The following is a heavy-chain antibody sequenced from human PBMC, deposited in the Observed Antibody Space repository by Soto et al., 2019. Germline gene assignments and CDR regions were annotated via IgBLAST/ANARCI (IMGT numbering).Heavy chain of an antibody. Sequence: SETLSLTCTVSGGSISSYYWSWIRQPPGKGLEWIGYIYYSGSTNYNPSLKSRVTISVDTSKNQFSLKLSSVTAADTAVYYCARVDHGSGSYYNGLYYFDYWGQGPLVTVSS. CDR2: IYYSGST. J-gene: IGHJ4*02. D-gene: IGHD3-10*01. V-gene: IGHV4-59*01. CDR3: ARVDHGSGSYYNGLYYFDY. CDR1: GGSISSYY.